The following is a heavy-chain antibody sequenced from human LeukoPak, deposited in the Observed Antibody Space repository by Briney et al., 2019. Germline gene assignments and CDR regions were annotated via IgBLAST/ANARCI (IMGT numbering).Heavy chain of an antibody. CDR3: ARHLRGVMTCFDY. V-gene: IGHV4-59*08. J-gene: IGHJ4*02. Sequence: PSETLSLTCTVSGVSLNNDCWSWIRQSPGKGLEWIGLIYYNGNTNYNPSLRSRVTISVDTSKNQFSLKLSSVTAADTAVYYCARHLRGVMTCFDYWGRGTRVTVSS. CDR1: GVSLNNDC. CDR2: IYYNGNT. D-gene: IGHD2-21*02.